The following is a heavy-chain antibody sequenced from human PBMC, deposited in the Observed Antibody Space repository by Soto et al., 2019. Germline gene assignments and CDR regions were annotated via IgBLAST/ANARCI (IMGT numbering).Heavy chain of an antibody. CDR2: ISGSGGST. J-gene: IGHJ3*02. CDR3: AKVAELELLWRVAFDI. Sequence: EVQLLESGGGLVQPGGSLRLSCAASGFTFSSYAMSWVRQAPGKGLEWVSAISGSGGSTYYADSVKGRFTISRDNSKNTLYLQMNSLRAEDTAVYYCAKVAELELLWRVAFDIWGQGTMVTVSS. D-gene: IGHD1-26*01. V-gene: IGHV3-23*01. CDR1: GFTFSSYA.